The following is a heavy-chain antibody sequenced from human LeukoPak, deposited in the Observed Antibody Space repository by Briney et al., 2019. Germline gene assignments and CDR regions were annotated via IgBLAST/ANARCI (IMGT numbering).Heavy chain of an antibody. J-gene: IGHJ4*02. D-gene: IGHD2-21*02. Sequence: PSETLSLACTVSGGSISSSSYYWGWIRQPPGKGLVWIGSIYYSGSTYYNPSLTSRVTISVDTSKNQFSLKLRSVTAADTAVYYCARGPAYCGGDCYYAYWGQGTLVTVSS. V-gene: IGHV4-39*07. CDR2: IYYSGST. CDR3: ARGPAYCGGDCYYAY. CDR1: GGSISSSSYY.